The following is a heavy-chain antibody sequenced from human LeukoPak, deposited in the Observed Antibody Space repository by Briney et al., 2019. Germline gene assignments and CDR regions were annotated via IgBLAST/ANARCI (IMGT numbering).Heavy chain of an antibody. D-gene: IGHD3-16*01. CDR1: GFTFSIPA. V-gene: IGHV3-23*01. CDR3: AQGGSAYYALRPWS. Sequence: GGSQRLSCAASGFTFSIPAMSWVRQAPGQGLEWVSGINSAGTRTYADSVNGRFTVSRDISKNTLYLQMNSLRGDDTAVYYCAQGGSAYYALRPWSWGQGTLVTASS. J-gene: IGHJ5*02. CDR2: INSAGTR.